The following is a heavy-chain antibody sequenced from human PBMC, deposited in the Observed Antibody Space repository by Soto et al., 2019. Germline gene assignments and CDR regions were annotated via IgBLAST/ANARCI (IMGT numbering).Heavy chain of an antibody. Sequence: QITLKESGPTLVKPTQTLTLTCTFSGFSLSTSGVGVGWIRQPPGKALEWLALIYWDDAKRYSPSLKSRLTITKDTSKNQVVLTMTNMDPVDTATYYCAHTFPDSSGYYNYGMDVWGQGTTVTVSS. D-gene: IGHD3-22*01. V-gene: IGHV2-5*02. CDR1: GFSLSTSGVG. CDR3: AHTFPDSSGYYNYGMDV. J-gene: IGHJ6*02. CDR2: IYWDDAK.